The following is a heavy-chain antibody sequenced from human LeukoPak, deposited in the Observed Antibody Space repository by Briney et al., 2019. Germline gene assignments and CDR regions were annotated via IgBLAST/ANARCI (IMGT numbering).Heavy chain of an antibody. CDR3: AREDFAFDI. V-gene: IGHV3-30*09. J-gene: IGHJ3*02. CDR2: ISYDGGNK. CDR1: GLTFSNYA. Sequence: GGSLRLSCAASGLTFSNYAMHWVRQAPGKGLEWVAVISYDGGNKYYADSVKGRFAISRDNSKNTLYLQMNSLRAEDTAVYYCAREDFAFDIWGQGAMVTVSS.